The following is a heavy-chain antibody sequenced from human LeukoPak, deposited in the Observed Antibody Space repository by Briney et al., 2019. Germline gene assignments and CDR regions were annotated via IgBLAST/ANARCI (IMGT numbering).Heavy chain of an antibody. CDR1: GYTLTSYG. D-gene: IGHD3-22*01. CDR2: ISAYNGNT. J-gene: IGHJ5*02. CDR3: ARVISVTRYYDTRGSSWFDP. Sequence: ASVKVSRKASGYTLTSYGISWVRQAPGQGLEWMGWISAYNGNTNYAQKLQGRVTMTTDTSTSTAYMELRSLRSDDTAVYYCARVISVTRYYDTRGSSWFDPWGQGTLVTVSS. V-gene: IGHV1-18*01.